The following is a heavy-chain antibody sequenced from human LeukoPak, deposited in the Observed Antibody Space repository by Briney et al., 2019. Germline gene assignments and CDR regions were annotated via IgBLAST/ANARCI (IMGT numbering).Heavy chain of an antibody. J-gene: IGHJ4*02. V-gene: IGHV4-59*01. CDR3: AATEGDTIFQDY. CDR2: IYYSGST. Sequence: SETLSLTCTVSGGSISSYYWSWIRQPPGKGLEWIGYIYYSGSTNYNPSLKSRVTISVDMSKNQFSLKLSSVTAADTAVYYCAATEGDTIFQDYWGQGTLVTVSS. D-gene: IGHD3-9*01. CDR1: GGSISSYY.